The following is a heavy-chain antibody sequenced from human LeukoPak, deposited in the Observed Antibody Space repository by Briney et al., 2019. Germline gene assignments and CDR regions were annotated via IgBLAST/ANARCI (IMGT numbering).Heavy chain of an antibody. CDR2: INRDGSGT. CDR1: GFTFSNYW. Sequence: PGGSLRLSCAASGFTFSNYWIHWVRQVPGQGLVWVARINRDGSGTSYADFVKGRFTISRDNAKNTVSLEMNSLRPEDTAVCYCATVFEYWGQGTLVTVSS. CDR3: ATVFEY. D-gene: IGHD2-21*02. V-gene: IGHV3-74*01. J-gene: IGHJ4*02.